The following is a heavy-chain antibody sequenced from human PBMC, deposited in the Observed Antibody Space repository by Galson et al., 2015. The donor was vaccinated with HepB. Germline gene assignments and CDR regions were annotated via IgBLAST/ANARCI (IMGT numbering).Heavy chain of an antibody. V-gene: IGHV3-15*01. CDR2: IKSKTDGGTT. CDR3: TTDASSANYYGYYYGMDV. D-gene: IGHD3-22*01. J-gene: IGHJ6*02. Sequence: SLRLSCAASGFTFSNAWMSWVRQAPGKGLEWVGRIKSKTDGGTTDYAAPVKARFTISRDDSKNTLYLQMNSLKTEDTAVYYCTTDASSANYYGYYYGMDVWGQGTTVTVSS. CDR1: GFTFSNAW.